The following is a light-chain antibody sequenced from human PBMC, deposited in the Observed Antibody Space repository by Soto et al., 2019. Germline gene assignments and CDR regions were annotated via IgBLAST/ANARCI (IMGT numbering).Light chain of an antibody. CDR2: GAS. CDR1: QSVSSSY. CDR3: KHHGRSPRT. Sequence: TLACGASQSVSSSYLAWYQQKPGQAPRLFIYGASSRATGIPDRFSVSGTGTDITLTCGLRVPDDLVLYYSKHHGRSPRTFAEGTKVDIK. J-gene: IGKJ1*01. V-gene: IGKV3-20*01.